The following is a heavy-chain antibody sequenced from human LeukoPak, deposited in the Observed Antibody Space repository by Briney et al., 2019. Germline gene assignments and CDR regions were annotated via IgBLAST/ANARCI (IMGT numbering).Heavy chain of an antibody. V-gene: IGHV4-59*01. D-gene: IGHD3-10*01. J-gene: IGHJ4*02. Sequence: PSETLSLTCTVSGGSISTYYWSWIRQPPGKGLEWIGYVYYSGSTNYNPSLKSRVTISVETSKNQFSLKLSSVTAADTAVYYCARDRGTMIRGDHGVDFWGQGTLVTVSS. CDR2: VYYSGST. CDR3: ARDRGTMIRGDHGVDF. CDR1: GGSISTYY.